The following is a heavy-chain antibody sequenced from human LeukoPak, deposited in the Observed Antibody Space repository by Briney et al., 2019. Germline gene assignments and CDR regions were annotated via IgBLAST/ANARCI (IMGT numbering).Heavy chain of an antibody. CDR3: ARETGSAVGSMDFDY. D-gene: IGHD2/OR15-2a*01. V-gene: IGHV3-30-3*01. J-gene: IGHJ4*02. CDR2: ISYDGSNK. Sequence: GGSLRLSCAASGFTFSSYWMSWVRQAPGKGLEWVAVISYDGSNKYYADSVKGRFTISRDNSKNTLYLQMNSLRAEDTAVFYCARETGSAVGSMDFDYWGQGALVTVSS. CDR1: GFTFSSYW.